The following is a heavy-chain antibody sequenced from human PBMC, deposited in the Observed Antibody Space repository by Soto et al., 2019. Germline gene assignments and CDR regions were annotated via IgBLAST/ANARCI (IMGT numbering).Heavy chain of an antibody. CDR1: GFTFSSYS. CDR2: ISSSSSYI. J-gene: IGHJ4*02. D-gene: IGHD3-22*01. Sequence: PGGSLRLSCAASGFTFSSYSMNWVRQAPGKGLEWVSSISSSSSYIYYADSVKGRFTISRDDAKNSLYLQMNSLRAEDTAVYYCARETYYYDSREFDYWGQGTLVTVSS. V-gene: IGHV3-21*01. CDR3: ARETYYYDSREFDY.